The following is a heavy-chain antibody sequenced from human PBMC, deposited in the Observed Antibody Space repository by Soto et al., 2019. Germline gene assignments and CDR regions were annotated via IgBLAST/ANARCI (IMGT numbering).Heavy chain of an antibody. V-gene: IGHV4-30-4*01. Sequence: SETLSLTCTVSGGSISSGDYYWSWIRQPPGKGLEWIGYIYDSGSTYYNPSLKSRVTISVDTSKNQFSLRLTSVTAADTAADYCARTLTGIWGSYRYTFDYWGQATLVTVSS. CDR1: GGSISSGDYY. J-gene: IGHJ4*02. CDR2: IYDSGST. D-gene: IGHD3-16*02. CDR3: ARTLTGIWGSYRYTFDY.